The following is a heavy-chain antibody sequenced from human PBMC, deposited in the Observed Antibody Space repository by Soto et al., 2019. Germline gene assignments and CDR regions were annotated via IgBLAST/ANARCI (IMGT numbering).Heavy chain of an antibody. J-gene: IGHJ4*02. CDR2: TSYDGNNE. D-gene: IGHD1-1*01. CDR3: AKDKGVFNWATSYFDY. CDR1: GFTFSSYA. V-gene: IGHV3-30*18. Sequence: GGSLRLSCAASGFTFSSYAMHWVRQAPGKGLEWVALTSYDGNNEYYTDSVKGRFTVSRDNSKNTLFLQMNSLRPEDTSVYYCAKDKGVFNWATSYFDYWGQGALVTVSS.